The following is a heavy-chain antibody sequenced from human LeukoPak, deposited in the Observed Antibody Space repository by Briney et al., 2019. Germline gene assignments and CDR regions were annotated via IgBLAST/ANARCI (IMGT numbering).Heavy chain of an antibody. CDR2: IHYSGST. CDR1: GCSISSYY. D-gene: IGHD6-6*01. J-gene: IGHJ3*02. Sequence: SETLSLTCTVSGCSISSYYWSWIRQPPGKGLEWIGYIHYSGSTNYNPSLKSRVTISVDTSRNQFSLKLSSVTAADTAVYYCARGRYRIAASGRDAFDIWGQGTMVTVSS. V-gene: IGHV4-59*01. CDR3: ARGRYRIAASGRDAFDI.